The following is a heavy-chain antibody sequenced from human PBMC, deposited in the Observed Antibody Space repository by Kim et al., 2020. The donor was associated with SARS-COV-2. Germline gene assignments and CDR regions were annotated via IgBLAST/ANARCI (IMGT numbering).Heavy chain of an antibody. Sequence: ASVKVSCKASGYTFTSYYMHWVRQAPGQGLEWMGIINPSGGSTSYAQKFQGRVTMTRDTSTSTVYMELSSLRSEDTAVYYCARELGIAVAGSQVGYYYYGMDVWGQGTTVTVSS. CDR1: GYTFTSYY. CDR2: INPSGGST. J-gene: IGHJ6*02. V-gene: IGHV1-46*01. CDR3: ARELGIAVAGSQVGYYYYGMDV. D-gene: IGHD6-19*01.